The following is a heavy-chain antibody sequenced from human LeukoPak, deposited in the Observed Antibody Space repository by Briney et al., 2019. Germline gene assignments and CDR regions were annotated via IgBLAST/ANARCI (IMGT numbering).Heavy chain of an antibody. CDR1: GGTFISYA. CDR2: IIPIFGTA. J-gene: IGHJ6*01. D-gene: IGHD2-2*01. V-gene: IGHV1-69*13. CDR3: ATAPGTSPILSYGMDV. Sequence: ASVKVSCKASGGTFISYAISWVRQAPGQGREWMGGIIPIFGTANYEQKFQGRVTITADESTSTTYMEPSSLTSEHTAVYYCATAPGTSPILSYGMDVWGKRTTVTVPS.